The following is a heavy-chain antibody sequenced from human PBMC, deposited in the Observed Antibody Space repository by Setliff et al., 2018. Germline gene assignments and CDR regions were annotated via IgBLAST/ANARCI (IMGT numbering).Heavy chain of an antibody. CDR2: ISAYNGHT. J-gene: IGHJ4*02. D-gene: IGHD2-8*01. CDR3: SRLVRYCTKTACQTLPGGEY. Sequence: ASVKVSCKASGYNFAESIVSWVRQAPGQGLEWMGWISAYNGHTYSAQKFQARVTLTTDTSTNMAYMELRGLRSDDTAVYFCSRLVRYCTKTACQTLPGGEYWGQGTLVTVSS. CDR1: GYNFAESI. V-gene: IGHV1-18*01.